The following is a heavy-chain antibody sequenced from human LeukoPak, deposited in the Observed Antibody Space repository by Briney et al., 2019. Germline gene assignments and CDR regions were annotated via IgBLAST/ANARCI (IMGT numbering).Heavy chain of an antibody. V-gene: IGHV3-48*03. CDR1: GFTFSSYE. CDR2: ISSSGSTI. Sequence: GGSLRLSCAASGFTFSSYEMNWVRQAPGKGLEWVSYISSSGSTIYYADSVKGRFTISRDNAKNTLYLQMNSLRDEDTAVYYCARASITMVRGVMDNYYYYYMDVWGKGTTVTISS. D-gene: IGHD3-10*01. CDR3: ARASITMVRGVMDNYYYYYMDV. J-gene: IGHJ6*03.